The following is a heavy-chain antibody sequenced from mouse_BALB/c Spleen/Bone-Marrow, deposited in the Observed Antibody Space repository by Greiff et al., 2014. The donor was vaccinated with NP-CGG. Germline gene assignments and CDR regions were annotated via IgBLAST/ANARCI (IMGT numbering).Heavy chain of an antibody. D-gene: IGHD2-4*01. J-gene: IGHJ3*01. CDR3: VRHEVMITFAY. CDR1: GFTFNTYA. CDR2: IRSKSNNYAT. V-gene: IGHV10-1*02. Sequence: EVKLMESGGGLVQPKGSLKLSCAASGFTFNTYAMNWVRQAPGKVLEWVARIRSKSNNYATYYADSVKDRFTISRDDSQSMLYLQMNNLKTEDTAMYYCVRHEVMITFAYWGQGTLVTVSA.